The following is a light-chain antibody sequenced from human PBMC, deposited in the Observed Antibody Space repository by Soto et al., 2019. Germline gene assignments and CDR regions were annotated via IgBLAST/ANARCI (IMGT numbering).Light chain of an antibody. CDR1: QSVSSSY. Sequence: EIVLTQSPGTLSLSPGERATLSCRASQSVSSSYLAWYQQKPGQAPRLLIYGASSRATGIPDRFSGSGYGTDFTLTISRLEPEDFAVYYCQKYGSSPRTFGQGTKVEIK. J-gene: IGKJ1*01. V-gene: IGKV3-20*01. CDR3: QKYGSSPRT. CDR2: GAS.